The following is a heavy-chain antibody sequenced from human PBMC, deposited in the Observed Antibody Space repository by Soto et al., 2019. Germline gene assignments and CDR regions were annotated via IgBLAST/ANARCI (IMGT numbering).Heavy chain of an antibody. Sequence: QVQVQPWGAGLLKFSETLSLTCAVHGGSFSGWHWNWIRQPPGKGLEWIGDASHTGGTNYNPSLESRVTISVDRSRNQLSLKLTSVSAADTAVYYCARSRNLDVWGPGTTVIVSS. D-gene: IGHD1-1*01. CDR2: ASHTGGT. CDR3: ARSRNLDV. CDR1: GGSFSGWH. J-gene: IGHJ6*02. V-gene: IGHV4-34*01.